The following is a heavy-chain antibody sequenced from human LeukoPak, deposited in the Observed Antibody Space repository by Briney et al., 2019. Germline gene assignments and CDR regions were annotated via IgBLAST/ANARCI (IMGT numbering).Heavy chain of an antibody. CDR3: ARLGLLAVAGTGGWFDP. D-gene: IGHD6-19*01. Sequence: PSETLSLTCAVYGGSFSGYYWGWIRQPPGKGLEWIGSIYYSGSTYYNPSLKSRVTISVDTSKNQFSLKLSSVTAADTAVYYCARLGLLAVAGTGGWFDPWGQGTLVTVSS. CDR2: IYYSGST. V-gene: IGHV4-39*01. CDR1: GGSFSGYY. J-gene: IGHJ5*02.